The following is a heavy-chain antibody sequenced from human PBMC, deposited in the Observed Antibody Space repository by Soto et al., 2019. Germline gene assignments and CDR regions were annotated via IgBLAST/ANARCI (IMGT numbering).Heavy chain of an antibody. CDR1: GYTFTGYY. Sequence: ASVKVSCKASGYTFTGYYMHWVRQAPGQGLEWMGWINPNSGGTNYAQKFQGRVTMTRDTSISTAYMELSRLRSDDTAVYYWARVRTAATRSGGVGLFDPWGQGTLVTVSS. D-gene: IGHD6-25*01. V-gene: IGHV1-2*02. J-gene: IGHJ5*02. CDR2: INPNSGGT. CDR3: ARVRTAATRSGGVGLFDP.